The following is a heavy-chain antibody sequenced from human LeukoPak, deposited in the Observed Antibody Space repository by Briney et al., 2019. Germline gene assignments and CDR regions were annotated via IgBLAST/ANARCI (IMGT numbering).Heavy chain of an antibody. V-gene: IGHV3-23*01. CDR1: GLTFSSYA. CDR3: AKDQWGGIVGEGHHYFDY. D-gene: IGHD1-26*01. CDR2: ISGSGGST. Sequence: PGGSLRLSCAASGLTFSSYAMSWVRQAPGKGLEWVSAISGSGGSTYYADSEKRRFTISRDNSKSTLYLQMDSLRAEDTAVYYCAKDQWGGIVGEGHHYFDYWGRGTLVTVSS. J-gene: IGHJ4*02.